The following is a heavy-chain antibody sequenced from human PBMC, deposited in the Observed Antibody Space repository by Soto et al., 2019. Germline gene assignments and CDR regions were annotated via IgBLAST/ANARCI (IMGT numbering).Heavy chain of an antibody. CDR3: AGAARLYYFDGMDV. J-gene: IGHJ6*02. CDR1: GDSVSSNRAA. D-gene: IGHD6-6*01. CDR2: TYYRSKWYN. V-gene: IGHV6-1*01. Sequence: SQTLSLTCAISGDSVSSNRAAWNWNRQSPSRCLEWLGRTYYRSKWYNDYAVSVKSRITINPDTSKNQFSPQLNSVTPEDTAVYYCAGAARLYYFDGMDVGGQGASDNVSS.